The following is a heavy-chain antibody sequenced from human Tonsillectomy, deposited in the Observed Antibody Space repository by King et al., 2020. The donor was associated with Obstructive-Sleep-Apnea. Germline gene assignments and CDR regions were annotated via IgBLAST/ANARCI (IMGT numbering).Heavy chain of an antibody. CDR2: VGGSGSGGST. D-gene: IGHD6-19*01. Sequence: EVQLVESGGGLVQPGGSLRLSCAASGFTFSSFAMTWVRQAPGKGLEWVSTVGGSGSGGSTHYPDSVKGRFTISRDDSKNSLFLQRSSLRVDETAVYYCAKEGPRAVAPSFYYGMDVWGQGTTVTVSS. J-gene: IGHJ6*02. V-gene: IGHV3-23*04. CDR1: GFTFSSFA. CDR3: AKEGPRAVAPSFYYGMDV.